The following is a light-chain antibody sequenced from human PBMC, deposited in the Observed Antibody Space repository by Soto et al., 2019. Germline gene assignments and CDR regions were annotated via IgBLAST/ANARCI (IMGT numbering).Light chain of an antibody. CDR2: DAS. CDR1: QNINSW. CDR3: QQYTNTNNPWM. J-gene: IGKJ1*01. V-gene: IGKV1-5*01. Sequence: DIQMTQSPSTLSAAVGDRVTITCRASQNINSWLAWYQQKPGKAPKLLVYDASTLQSGVASRFSGSGSGTEFTLIISGLQPDDSATYYCQQYTNTNNPWMCGQGTKV.